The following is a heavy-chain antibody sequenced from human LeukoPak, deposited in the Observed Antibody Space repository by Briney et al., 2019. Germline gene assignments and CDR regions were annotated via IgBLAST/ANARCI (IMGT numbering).Heavy chain of an antibody. V-gene: IGHV4-59*01. D-gene: IGHD5-24*01. CDR3: ARAREMATFDY. J-gene: IGHJ4*02. CDR2: IYYSGST. CDR1: GGSISSYY. Sequence: SETLSLTCTVSGGSISSYYWSWIRQPPGKGLEWIGYIYYSGSTNYNPSLKSRVTISVDTSKNQLSLKLSSVTAADTAVYYCARAREMATFDYWGQGTLVTVSS.